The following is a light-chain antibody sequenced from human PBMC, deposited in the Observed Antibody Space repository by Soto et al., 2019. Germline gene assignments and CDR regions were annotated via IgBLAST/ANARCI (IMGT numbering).Light chain of an antibody. Sequence: QSALTQPASVSGSPGQSITISCTGTSGDVGKYNYVSWYQQHPGKAPKLMIHEVTGRPSGVSNRFSGAKSGNTASLTISGLXXXXXXXXYCXSYATTSHVFGTGTKLTVL. CDR2: EVT. CDR3: XSYATTSHV. J-gene: IGLJ1*01. V-gene: IGLV2-14*01. CDR1: SGDVGKYNY.